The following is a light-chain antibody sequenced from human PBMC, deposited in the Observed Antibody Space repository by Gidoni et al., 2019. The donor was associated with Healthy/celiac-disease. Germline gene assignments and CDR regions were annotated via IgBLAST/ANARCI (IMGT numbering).Light chain of an antibody. Sequence: DIQMTQSPSTLSASVGDRVTITCRASKSISSWLAWYQQKPGKAPKLLIYKESSLESGVPSRFSGSGSGTEFTLTISSLQPDDFATYYCQQYNSYWTFGQGTKVEIK. V-gene: IGKV1-5*03. J-gene: IGKJ1*01. CDR1: KSISSW. CDR3: QQYNSYWT. CDR2: KES.